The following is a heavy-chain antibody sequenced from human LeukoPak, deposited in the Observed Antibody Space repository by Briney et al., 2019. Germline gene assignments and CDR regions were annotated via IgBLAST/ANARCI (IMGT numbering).Heavy chain of an antibody. CDR2: FSGSGGST. CDR3: AKGGAKYYDYVWGSYRSDAFDI. D-gene: IGHD3-16*02. CDR1: GFTFSSYA. V-gene: IGHV3-23*01. J-gene: IGHJ3*02. Sequence: GGSLRLSCAASGFTFSSYAMSWVRQAPGKGLEWVSAFSGSGGSTYYADSVKGRFTISRDNSKNTLYLQMNSLRAEDTAVYYCAKGGAKYYDYVWGSYRSDAFDIWGQGTMVTVSS.